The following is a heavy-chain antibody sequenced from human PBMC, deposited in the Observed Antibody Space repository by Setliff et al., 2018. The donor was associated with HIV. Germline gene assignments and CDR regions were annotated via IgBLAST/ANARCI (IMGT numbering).Heavy chain of an antibody. J-gene: IGHJ4*02. Sequence: PGGSLRLSCAASGFTFSNYAMSWVRQAPGKGLEWVSTISSSGGATYYADSVKGRFTISRDNSKNTLYLQMNSLRAEDTAVYYCARDYYGSGSYFPTQFDYWGQGTLVTVS. CDR1: GFTFSNYA. V-gene: IGHV3-23*01. CDR3: ARDYYGSGSYFPTQFDY. CDR2: ISSSGGAT. D-gene: IGHD3-10*01.